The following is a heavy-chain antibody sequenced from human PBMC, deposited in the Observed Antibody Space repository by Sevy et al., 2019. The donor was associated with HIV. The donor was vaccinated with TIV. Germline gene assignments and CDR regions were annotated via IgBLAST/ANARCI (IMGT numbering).Heavy chain of an antibody. CDR3: AKDRDSGGVLFDY. Sequence: GGSLRLSCAASGFTFDDYAMHWVRQAPGKGLEWVSGISWNSGSIGYADSVKGRFTITRDNAKNSLYLQMNSLRAEDTALYYCAKDRDSGGVLFDYWGQGTLVTVSS. CDR2: ISWNSGSI. V-gene: IGHV3-9*01. CDR1: GFTFDDYA. J-gene: IGHJ4*02. D-gene: IGHD2-8*01.